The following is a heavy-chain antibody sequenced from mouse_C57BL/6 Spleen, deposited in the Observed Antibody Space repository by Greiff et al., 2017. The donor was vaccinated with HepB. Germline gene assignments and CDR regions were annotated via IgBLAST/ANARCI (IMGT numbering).Heavy chain of an antibody. V-gene: IGHV5-17*01. J-gene: IGHJ2*01. CDR1: GFTFSDYG. CDR3: ARHYYLDY. Sequence: EVKLVESGGGLVKPGGSLKLSCAASGFTFSDYGMHWVRQAPEKGLEWVAYISSGSSTIYYADTVKGRFTISRDNAKNTLFLQMTSLRSEDTAMYYCARHYYLDYWGQGTTLTVSS. CDR2: ISSGSSTI.